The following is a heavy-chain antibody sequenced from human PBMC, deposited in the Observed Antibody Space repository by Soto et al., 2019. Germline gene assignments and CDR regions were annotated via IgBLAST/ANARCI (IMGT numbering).Heavy chain of an antibody. CDR2: IYYSGST. J-gene: IGHJ6*03. CDR3: ARGRHAVTTKGRLGYMDV. D-gene: IGHD4-17*01. CDR1: GGSISSGGYY. V-gene: IGHV4-31*03. Sequence: SETLSLTCTFSGGSISSGGYYWSWIRQHPGKGLEWIGYIYYSGSTYYNPSLKSRVTISVDTSKNQFSLKLSSVTAADTAVYYCARGRHAVTTKGRLGYMDVWGKGTTVTVSS.